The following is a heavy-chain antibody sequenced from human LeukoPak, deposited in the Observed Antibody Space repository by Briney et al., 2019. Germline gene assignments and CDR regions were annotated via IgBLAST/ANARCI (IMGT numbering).Heavy chain of an antibody. J-gene: IGHJ3*02. Sequence: SETLSLTCTVSGGSISSSSYYWSWIRQPAGKGLEWIGRIYTSGSTNYNPSLKSRVTMSVDTSKNQFSLKLSSVTAADTAVYYCARVPENAFDIWGQGTMVTVSS. CDR1: GGSISSSSYY. V-gene: IGHV4-61*02. CDR3: ARVPENAFDI. CDR2: IYTSGST.